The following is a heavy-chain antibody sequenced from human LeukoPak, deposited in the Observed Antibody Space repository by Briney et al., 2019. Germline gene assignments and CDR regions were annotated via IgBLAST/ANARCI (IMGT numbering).Heavy chain of an antibody. CDR3: AGLVGRYSSGLYYYYFDY. J-gene: IGHJ4*02. CDR2: MYLSGTT. CDR1: GDSINSLDL. Sequence: SGTLSLTCTVSGDSINSLDLWSWVRQPPGQGLEWIGEMYLSGTTHSNPSVKSRVTISIDKSKDQFFLNLSSVTAADTAVYYCAGLVGRYSSGLYYYYFDYWGQGTLVTVSS. V-gene: IGHV4-4*02. D-gene: IGHD3-22*01.